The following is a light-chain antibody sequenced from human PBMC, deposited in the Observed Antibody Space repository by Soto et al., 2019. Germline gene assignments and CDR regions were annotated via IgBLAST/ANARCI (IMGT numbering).Light chain of an antibody. CDR3: QQYNSYST. Sequence: DIQMTQSPSTLSASLGDRVTLPCRASQSISSWLAWYQQKPGQATILLIYKASSLASGVPSRFRGSGSGTEFTLTISSLQPDDFATYYCQQYNSYSTFGQGTKVDI. J-gene: IGKJ1*01. CDR2: KAS. CDR1: QSISSW. V-gene: IGKV1-5*03.